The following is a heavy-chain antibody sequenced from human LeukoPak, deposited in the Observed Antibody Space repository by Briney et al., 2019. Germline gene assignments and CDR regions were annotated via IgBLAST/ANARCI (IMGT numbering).Heavy chain of an antibody. V-gene: IGHV3-30*02. J-gene: IGHJ5*02. CDR2: IRYDGSNK. CDR3: AKDLAAGTTGGDWFDP. Sequence: GGSLRLSCAASGFTFSSYAMSWVRQAPGKGLEWVAFIRYDGSNKYYADSVKGRFTISRDNSKNTLYLQMNSLRAEDTAVYYCAKDLAAGTTGGDWFDPWGQGTLVTVSS. D-gene: IGHD1-7*01. CDR1: GFTFSSYA.